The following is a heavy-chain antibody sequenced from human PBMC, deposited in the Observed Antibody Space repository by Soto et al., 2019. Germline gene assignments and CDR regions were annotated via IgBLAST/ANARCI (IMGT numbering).Heavy chain of an antibody. CDR2: ITWNSGKI. Sequence: SLRLSCTASGFTFDDYAMHWVRQGPGRGLEWVSGITWNSGKIAYADSVKGRFTISRDDSKSIAYLQMNSLKTEDTAVYYCSRDRSNIASYWGQGTLVTVSS. CDR1: GFTFDDYA. V-gene: IGHV3-9*01. J-gene: IGHJ4*02. D-gene: IGHD5-12*01. CDR3: SRDRSNIASY.